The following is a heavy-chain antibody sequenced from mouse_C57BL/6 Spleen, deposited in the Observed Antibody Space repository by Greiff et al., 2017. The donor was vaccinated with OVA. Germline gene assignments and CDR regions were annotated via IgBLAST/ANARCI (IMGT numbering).Heavy chain of an antibody. D-gene: IGHD1-1*01. J-gene: IGHJ2*01. CDR3: AGDRGLLLQEDYFDY. CDR2: ISDGGSYT. Sequence: DVQLVESGGGLVKPGGSLKLSCAASGFTFSSYAMSWVRQTPEKRLEWVATISDGGSYTYYPDNVKGRFTISRDNAKNNLYLQMSHLKSEDTAMYYCAGDRGLLLQEDYFDYWGQGTTLTVSS. CDR1: GFTFSSYA. V-gene: IGHV5-4*01.